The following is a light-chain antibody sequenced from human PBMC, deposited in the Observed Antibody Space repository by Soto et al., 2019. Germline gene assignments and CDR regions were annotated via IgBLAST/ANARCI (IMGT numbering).Light chain of an antibody. Sequence: QSALTQPASVSGSPGQSITISCTGTSSDVGGYNYVSWYQQHPGKAPKLMIYEVSNRPSGVSNRFSGSKSGNTASLTISGLQAEDEADYYCAAWDDSLNDMFGTGTKVTVL. V-gene: IGLV2-14*01. CDR1: SSDVGGYNY. CDR3: AAWDDSLNDM. J-gene: IGLJ1*01. CDR2: EVS.